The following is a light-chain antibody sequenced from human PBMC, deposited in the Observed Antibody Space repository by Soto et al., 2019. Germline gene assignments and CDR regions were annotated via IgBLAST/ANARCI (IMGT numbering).Light chain of an antibody. Sequence: QSVLTQPPSVSGAPGQRVTISCTGSSSNIGAGYDVHWYQQLPGTAPKLLIYGNSNRPSGVPDRFSGSKSGTSASQAITGLQAEDEADYYCQSYDSSLSPVVFGGGTKLTVL. CDR1: SSNIGAGYD. J-gene: IGLJ2*01. V-gene: IGLV1-40*01. CDR2: GNS. CDR3: QSYDSSLSPVV.